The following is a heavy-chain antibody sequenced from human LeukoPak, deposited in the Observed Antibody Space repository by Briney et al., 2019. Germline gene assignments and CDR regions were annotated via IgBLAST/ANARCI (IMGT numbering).Heavy chain of an antibody. D-gene: IGHD4-11*01. CDR2: ISYDGSNK. CDR1: GFTFSSYG. Sequence: GGSLRLSCAASGFTFSSYGMHWVRQAPGKGLEWVAVISYDGSNKYYADSVKGRFTISRDNSKNTLYLQMNSLRAEDTAVYYCAKSSPIYYSNYALRGWHCCYGMDVWGQGTTVTVSS. J-gene: IGHJ6*02. CDR3: AKSSPIYYSNYALRGWHCCYGMDV. V-gene: IGHV3-30*18.